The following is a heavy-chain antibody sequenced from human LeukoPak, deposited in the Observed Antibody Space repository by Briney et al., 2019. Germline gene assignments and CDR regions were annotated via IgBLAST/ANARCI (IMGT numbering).Heavy chain of an antibody. J-gene: IGHJ6*03. V-gene: IGHV1-18*01. D-gene: IGHD3-3*01. CDR1: GYTFTSYG. Sequence: ASVKVSCKASGYTFTSYGISWVRQAPGQGLEWMGWISTYNGNTNYAQKLQGRVTMATDTSTSTAYMELRSLRSDDTAVYYCATTTHYDFWSGYYTTALNYYMDVWGKGTTVIVSS. CDR2: ISTYNGNT. CDR3: ATTTHYDFWSGYYTTALNYYMDV.